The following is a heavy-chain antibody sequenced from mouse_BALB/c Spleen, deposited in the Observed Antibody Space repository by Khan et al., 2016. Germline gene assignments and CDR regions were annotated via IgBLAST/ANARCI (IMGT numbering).Heavy chain of an antibody. CDR2: ISDGGSYT. D-gene: IGHD2-4*01. J-gene: IGHJ3*01. CDR3: AREGLRGGFAY. V-gene: IGHV5-4*02. CDR1: GFTFSDYY. Sequence: EVQLVESGGGLVKPGGSLKLSCAASGFTFSDYYMYWVRQTPEKRLEWVAPISDGGSYTYYPDSVKGRFTISRDNAKNNLYLQMSSLKSEDTAMYYCAREGLRGGFAYWGQGTLVTVSA.